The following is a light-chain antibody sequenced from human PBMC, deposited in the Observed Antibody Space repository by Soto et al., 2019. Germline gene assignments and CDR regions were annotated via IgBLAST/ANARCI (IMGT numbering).Light chain of an antibody. CDR2: KAS. Sequence: DIEMTQSPSTLSGSVGDRVTITCRASQTISSWLAWYQQKPGKAPKLHIYKASTLKSAVPSRLSGRRYGTEFTLSISSLQPDDCETYYCQHYNSSSEAFGQGTKVDIK. CDR1: QTISSW. J-gene: IGKJ1*01. CDR3: QHYNSSSEA. V-gene: IGKV1-5*03.